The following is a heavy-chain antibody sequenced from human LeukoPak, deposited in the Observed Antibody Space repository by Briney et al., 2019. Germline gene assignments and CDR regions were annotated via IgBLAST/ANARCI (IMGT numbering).Heavy chain of an antibody. Sequence: SETLSLTCTVSGYSISSGGYYWSWIRQHPGKGLEWIGYIYYSGSTYYNPSLKSRVTISGDTSKNQFSLKVSSVTAADTAVYYCAREVVEATKRGFDYWGQGTLVTVSS. J-gene: IGHJ4*02. CDR1: GYSISSGGYY. CDR3: AREVVEATKRGFDY. CDR2: IYYSGST. D-gene: IGHD1-1*01. V-gene: IGHV4-31*03.